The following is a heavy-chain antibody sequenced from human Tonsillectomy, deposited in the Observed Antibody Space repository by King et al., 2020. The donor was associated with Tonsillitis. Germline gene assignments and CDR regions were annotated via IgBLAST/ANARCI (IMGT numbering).Heavy chain of an antibody. CDR2: INPNSGGT. Sequence: QLVQSGTEVKKPGASVKVSCKASGYTFTDYYMHWVRQAPGQGLEWMGWINPNSGGTNYAQKFQGWVTMTRDTSISTAYMELSRLTSADQAVYYCASGRMAAADTGLFDYWGQGTLVIVSS. CDR1: GYTFTDYY. CDR3: ASGRMAAADTGLFDY. V-gene: IGHV1-2*04. J-gene: IGHJ4*02. D-gene: IGHD6-13*01.